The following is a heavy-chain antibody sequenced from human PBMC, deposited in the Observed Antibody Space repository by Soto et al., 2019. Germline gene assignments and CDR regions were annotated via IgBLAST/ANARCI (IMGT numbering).Heavy chain of an antibody. Sequence: PSETRSLTCAVSVRSFTGNNWWTWVRQPPGQGLEWIGEIYRTGSTNYNPSLKSRVTISLDKSENQFSLKVTSLPAADTAVYYCASRDPGTSVDYWGQGTLVTVSS. CDR2: IYRTGST. CDR3: ASRDPGTSVDY. CDR1: VRSFTGNNW. V-gene: IGHV4-4*02. D-gene: IGHD1-7*01. J-gene: IGHJ4*02.